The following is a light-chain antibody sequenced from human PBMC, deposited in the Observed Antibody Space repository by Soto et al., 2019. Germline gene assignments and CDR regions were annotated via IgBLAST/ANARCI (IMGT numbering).Light chain of an antibody. CDR3: QQSYSTPCT. V-gene: IGKV1-39*01. CDR2: AES. J-gene: IGKJ3*01. CDR1: QSISSY. Sequence: DIQMTQSPSSLSASVGDRVTITCRASQSISSYLNWYQQKPGKAPKLLIYAESSLQSGVPSRFSGSGSGTDFTLTISSLQPEDFATYYFQQSYSTPCTFGPGTKLAI.